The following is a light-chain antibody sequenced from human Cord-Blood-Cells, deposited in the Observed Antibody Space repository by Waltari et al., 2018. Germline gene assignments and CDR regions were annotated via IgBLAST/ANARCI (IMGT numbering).Light chain of an antibody. Sequence: GERATLSCRASQSVSSYLAWYQQKPGQAPRLLIYDASNRATGIPARFSGSGSGTDFTLTISSLEPEDFAVYYCQQRSNWPPGYTFGQGTKLEIK. V-gene: IGKV3-11*01. CDR1: QSVSSY. J-gene: IGKJ2*01. CDR3: QQRSNWPPGYT. CDR2: DAS.